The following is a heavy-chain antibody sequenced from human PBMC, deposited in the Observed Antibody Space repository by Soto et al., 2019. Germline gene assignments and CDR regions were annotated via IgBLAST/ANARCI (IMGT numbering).Heavy chain of an antibody. Sequence: SETLSLTCTVSGGSIRNGDYYWGWIRQPPGKGLEWIGYVYYSGTTYSHPSLNSRVSISVDTSENQFSLRLTSVTAADTAVYYCVTVNLVGAAYYFDYWGPGTLSPSPQ. CDR1: GGSIRNGDYY. D-gene: IGHD1-26*01. J-gene: IGHJ4*02. CDR2: VYYSGTT. V-gene: IGHV4-30-4*01. CDR3: VTVNLVGAAYYFDY.